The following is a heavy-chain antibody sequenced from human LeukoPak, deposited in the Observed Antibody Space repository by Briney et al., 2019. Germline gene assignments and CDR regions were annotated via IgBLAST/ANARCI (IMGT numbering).Heavy chain of an antibody. J-gene: IGHJ5*02. Sequence: ASVKVSCKASGYTFTGYYMHWVRQAPGQRLEWMGWINPNSGGTNYAQKFQGRVTMTRDTSISTAYMELSRLRSDDTAVYYCARADYYDSSGYYSWFDPWGQGTLVTVSS. CDR3: ARADYYDSSGYYSWFDP. CDR2: INPNSGGT. CDR1: GYTFTGYY. D-gene: IGHD3-22*01. V-gene: IGHV1-2*02.